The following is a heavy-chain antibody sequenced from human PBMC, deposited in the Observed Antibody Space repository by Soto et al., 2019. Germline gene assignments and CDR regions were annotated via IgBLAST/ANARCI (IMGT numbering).Heavy chain of an antibody. CDR1: GFTFSSYW. Sequence: EVQLVESGGGLVQPGGSLRLSCAASGFTFSSYWMSWVRQAPGKGLEWVANIKQDGSEKYYVDSVKGRFTISRDNAKNALYLQMSSRRAEDTAVYYCARSLGEIVATGVRICYYYDGMDVWGQGTTVTVSS. D-gene: IGHD5-12*01. V-gene: IGHV3-7*03. J-gene: IGHJ6*02. CDR2: IKQDGSEK. CDR3: ARSLGEIVATGVRICYYYDGMDV.